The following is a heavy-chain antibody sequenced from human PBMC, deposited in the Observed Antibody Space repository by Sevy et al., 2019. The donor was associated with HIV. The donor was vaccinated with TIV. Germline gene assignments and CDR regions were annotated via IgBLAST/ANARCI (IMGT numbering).Heavy chain of an antibody. CDR1: GYVFASYG. D-gene: IGHD1-26*01. Sequence: ASVKVSCKAFGYVFASYGISWVRQAPGQGLEWMGWISPCSGDTKYAQKFQGRVTMTTDTSTAKAYMEVRSLRSDDTAVYYCAREKEQIPTLPARWFDPWGQGTLVTVSS. J-gene: IGHJ5*02. CDR3: AREKEQIPTLPARWFDP. V-gene: IGHV1-18*01. CDR2: ISPCSGDT.